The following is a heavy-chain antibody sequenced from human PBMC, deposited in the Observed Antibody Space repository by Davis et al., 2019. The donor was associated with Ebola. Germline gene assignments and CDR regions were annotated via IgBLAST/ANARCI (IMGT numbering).Heavy chain of an antibody. D-gene: IGHD3-3*01. Sequence: ASVKVSCKASGYTFTGYYIHWVRQATGQGLEWMGWMNPNSGNTGYAQKFQGRVTMTRNTSISTAYMELSSLRSEDTAVYYCARSAITIFGVPMGWFDPWGQGTLVTVSS. V-gene: IGHV1-8*02. CDR1: GYTFTGYY. CDR3: ARSAITIFGVPMGWFDP. CDR2: MNPNSGNT. J-gene: IGHJ5*02.